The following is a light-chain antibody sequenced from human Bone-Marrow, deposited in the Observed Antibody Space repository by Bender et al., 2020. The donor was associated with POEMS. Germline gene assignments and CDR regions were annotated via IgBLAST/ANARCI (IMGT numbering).Light chain of an antibody. CDR3: SSYAGSNNLV. CDR1: RSDIGSFDY. CDR2: DVT. Sequence: QSALTQPPSASGSPGQSVTISCTGTRSDIGSFDYVSWYQQQPGKAPKLMIYDVTNRPSGVSDRFSGSKSGNTASLTVSGLQAEDEADYYCSSYAGSNNLVFGGGTQLTVL. J-gene: IGLJ3*02. V-gene: IGLV2-8*01.